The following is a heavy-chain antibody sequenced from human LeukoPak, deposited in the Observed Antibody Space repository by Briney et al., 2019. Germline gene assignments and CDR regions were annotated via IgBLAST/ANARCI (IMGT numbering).Heavy chain of an antibody. CDR1: GGSFSGYY. D-gene: IGHD5-18*01. Sequence: SETLSLTCAVYGGSFSGYYWSWIRQPPGKGLEWIGEINHSGSTNYNPSLKSRVTISVDTSKNQFSLKLSSVTAADTAVYYCGKGRTWIKLIGYWGQGTLVTGSS. CDR2: INHSGST. CDR3: GKGRTWIKLIGY. V-gene: IGHV4-34*01. J-gene: IGHJ4*02.